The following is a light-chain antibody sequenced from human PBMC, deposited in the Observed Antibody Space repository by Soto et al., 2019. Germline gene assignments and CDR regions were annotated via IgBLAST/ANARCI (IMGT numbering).Light chain of an antibody. CDR3: SSYTSSSTEV. Sequence: QSALTQPASVSGSPGQSITISCTGISSDVGGYKYVSWYQQHPGKAPKLVIYEVNNRPSGVSNRFSGSKSGNTASLTIFGLQAEDEADYYCSSYTSSSTEVFGGGTKLTVL. CDR1: SSDVGGYKY. J-gene: IGLJ3*02. CDR2: EVN. V-gene: IGLV2-14*01.